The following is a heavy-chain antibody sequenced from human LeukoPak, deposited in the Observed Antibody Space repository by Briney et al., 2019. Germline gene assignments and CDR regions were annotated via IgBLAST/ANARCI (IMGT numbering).Heavy chain of an antibody. CDR1: GFTFSSYG. D-gene: IGHD3-22*01. Sequence: GGSLRLSCAASGFTFSSYGMSWVRQAPGKGLEWVSAISGSGGSTYYADSVKGRFTISRDNSKNTLYLQMNSLRAEDTAVYYCARRAGDYSHPYDYWGQGTLVTVSS. CDR2: ISGSGGST. J-gene: IGHJ4*02. CDR3: ARRAGDYSHPYDY. V-gene: IGHV3-23*01.